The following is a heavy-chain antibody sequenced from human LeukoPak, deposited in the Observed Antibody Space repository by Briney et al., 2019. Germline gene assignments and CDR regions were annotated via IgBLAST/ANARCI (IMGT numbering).Heavy chain of an antibody. Sequence: GGSLRLSCAASGFTFDDYGMSWVRQAPGKGLEWVSGINWNGGSTGYADSVKGRFTISRDNAENSLYLQMNSLRAEDTALYYCARDQWSGYYRGFAFDIWGQGTMVTVSS. CDR1: GFTFDDYG. J-gene: IGHJ3*02. D-gene: IGHD3-3*01. V-gene: IGHV3-20*04. CDR3: ARDQWSGYYRGFAFDI. CDR2: INWNGGST.